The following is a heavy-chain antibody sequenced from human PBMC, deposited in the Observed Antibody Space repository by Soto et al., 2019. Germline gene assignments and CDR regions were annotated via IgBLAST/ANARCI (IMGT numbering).Heavy chain of an antibody. CDR1: GGSISSGGYY. V-gene: IGHV4-31*03. J-gene: IGHJ5*02. CDR3: ARVSVGGYYKYNWFDP. CDR2: IYYTGST. D-gene: IGHD3-3*01. Sequence: NPSETLSLTCTVSGGSISSGGYYWSWIRQHPGKGLEWIGYIYYTGSTYYNPSLKSRVTISVDTSKNQFSLKLSSVTAADTAVYYCARVSVGGYYKYNWFDPWGQGTLVTVSS.